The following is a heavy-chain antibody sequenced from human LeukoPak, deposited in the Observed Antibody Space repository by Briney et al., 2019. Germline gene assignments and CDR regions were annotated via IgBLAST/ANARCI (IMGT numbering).Heavy chain of an antibody. Sequence: GGSLRLSCAASGFTFSSYAVHWVRQAPGKGLEWVAFKRSDGTTKFYSDSVKGRFTISRDNSKNTLYLQMNSLRTEDTAVYYCAKDDPTAYFDYWGQGTLVTVSS. CDR3: AKDDPTAYFDY. J-gene: IGHJ4*02. D-gene: IGHD4-17*01. CDR2: KRSDGTTK. CDR1: GFTFSSYA. V-gene: IGHV3-30*02.